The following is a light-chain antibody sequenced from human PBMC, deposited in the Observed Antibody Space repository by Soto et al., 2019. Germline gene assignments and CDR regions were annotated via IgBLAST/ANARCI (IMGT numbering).Light chain of an antibody. V-gene: IGKV1-27*01. CDR2: AAS. CDR1: QGISNY. CDR3: QKYNSAPRK. Sequence: DIQMTQSPSSLSASGDRVTITCRASQGISNYLAWYQQKPGKVPKLLIYAASTLQSWVPSRFSGSGSGTDFTLTISSLQPEDVATYYCQKYNSAPRKFGQGTKVEIK. J-gene: IGKJ1*01.